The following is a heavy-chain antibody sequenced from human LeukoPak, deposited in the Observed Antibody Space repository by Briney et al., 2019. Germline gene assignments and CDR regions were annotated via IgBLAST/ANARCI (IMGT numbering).Heavy chain of an antibody. V-gene: IGHV3-66*01. CDR2: IYSGGST. Sequence: HPGGSLRLSCAASGFTVSSNYMSWVRQAPEKGLEWVSVIYSGGSTYYADSVKGRFTISRDNSKNTLYLQMNSLRAEDTAVYYCARGYGWDCSSTTCAGTFDMWGQGTTVTVSS. CDR3: ARGYGWDCSSTTCAGTFDM. CDR1: GFTVSSNY. D-gene: IGHD2-2*01. J-gene: IGHJ3*02.